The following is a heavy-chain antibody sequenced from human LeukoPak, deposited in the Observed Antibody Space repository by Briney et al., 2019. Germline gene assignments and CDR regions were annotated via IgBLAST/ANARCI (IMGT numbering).Heavy chain of an antibody. D-gene: IGHD3-10*01. V-gene: IGHV1-69*06. Sequence: SVKVSCKASGGTFSSYAISWVRQAPGQGLEWMGGIIPIFGTANYAQKFQGRVTITADKSTSTAYMELSSLRSEDTAVCYCARSNGAVYFDYWGQGTLVTVSS. CDR3: ARSNGAVYFDY. CDR1: GGTFSSYA. CDR2: IIPIFGTA. J-gene: IGHJ4*02.